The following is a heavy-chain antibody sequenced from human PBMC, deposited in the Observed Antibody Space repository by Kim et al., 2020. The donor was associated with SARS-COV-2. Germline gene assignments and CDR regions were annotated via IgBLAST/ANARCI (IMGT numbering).Heavy chain of an antibody. CDR2: ITTNGDNT. V-gene: IGHV3-64D*08. D-gene: IGHD3-16*01. CDR3: LTSVGPNDSRFDY. CDR1: GLTFSSYT. Sequence: GGSLRLSCSVSGLTFSSYTMHWVRQAPGKGLEYVSAITTNGDNTYYAESVKGRFTISRDNSKNTLFLHMTSLRAEDTSVYYCLTSVGPNDSRFDYWGQGTLVTVSS. J-gene: IGHJ4*02.